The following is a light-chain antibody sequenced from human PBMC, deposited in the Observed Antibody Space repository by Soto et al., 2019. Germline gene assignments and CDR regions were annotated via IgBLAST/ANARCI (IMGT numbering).Light chain of an antibody. Sequence: QSALTQPASVSGSPGQSITISCTGTSSDVGGYNYVSWYQQHPGKAPKLMIYEVSNRPSGVSNRFSGSKSGNTASLTISGLQAEDAADYYCSSYTSSSTRVFGGGTKLTVL. V-gene: IGLV2-14*01. CDR2: EVS. CDR3: SSYTSSSTRV. J-gene: IGLJ3*02. CDR1: SSDVGGYNY.